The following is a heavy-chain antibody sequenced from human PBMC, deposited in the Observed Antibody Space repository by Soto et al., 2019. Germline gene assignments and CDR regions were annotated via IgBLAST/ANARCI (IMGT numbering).Heavy chain of an antibody. CDR3: ASHCSGGSCYLNDAFDI. V-gene: IGHV3-7*01. CDR1: GFTLSSYW. Sequence: GGSLRLSCAASGFTLSSYWMSWVRQAPGKGLEWVASIKQDGSEKHYVDSVKGRLTISRDNAKNSLYLQMNSLRAEDTAVYYCASHCSGGSCYLNDAFDIWGQGTMVTVSS. D-gene: IGHD2-15*01. J-gene: IGHJ3*02. CDR2: IKQDGSEK.